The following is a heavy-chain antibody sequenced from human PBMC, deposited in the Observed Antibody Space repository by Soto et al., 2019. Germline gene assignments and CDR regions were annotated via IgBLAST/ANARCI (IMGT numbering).Heavy chain of an antibody. CDR3: AKDRRAGGNSAFYFDF. CDR1: GFKFSNYA. J-gene: IGHJ4*02. D-gene: IGHD3-16*01. V-gene: IGHV3-23*01. Sequence: LRLSCAASGFKFSNYAMSWVRQAPGKWLEWVSLISATGGGTYYADSVKGRFTISRDNSHNTLYLQVHSLTAEDTAVYYCAKDRRAGGNSAFYFDFWGQGAQVTVSS. CDR2: ISATGGGT.